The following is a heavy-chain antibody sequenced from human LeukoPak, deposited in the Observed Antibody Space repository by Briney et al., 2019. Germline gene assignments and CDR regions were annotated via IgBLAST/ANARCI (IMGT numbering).Heavy chain of an antibody. CDR1: GGSFSGYY. CDR3: ARAYYYMDV. J-gene: IGHJ6*03. CDR2: INHSGST. Sequence: SETLSLTCAVYGGSFSGYYWSWIRQPPGKGLEWIGEINHSGSTNYNPSLKSRVTISVDTSKNQFSLTLSSVTAADTAVYYCARAYYYMDVWGKGTTVTVSS. V-gene: IGHV4-34*01.